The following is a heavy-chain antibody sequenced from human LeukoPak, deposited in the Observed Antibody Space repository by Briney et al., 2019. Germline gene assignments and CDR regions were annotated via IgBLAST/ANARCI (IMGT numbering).Heavy chain of an antibody. J-gene: IGHJ6*02. CDR1: GYTFTSYA. V-gene: IGHV7-4-1*02. Sequence: ASVKVSCKASGYTFTSYAMNWVRQAPGQGLEWMGWINTNTGNPTYAQGFTGRFVFSLDTSVSTAYLQISSLKAEDTAVYYCARRFDTYYDILTGYYPRYYYYGMDVWGQGTTVTVSS. D-gene: IGHD3-9*01. CDR3: ARRFDTYYDILTGYYPRYYYYGMDV. CDR2: INTNTGNP.